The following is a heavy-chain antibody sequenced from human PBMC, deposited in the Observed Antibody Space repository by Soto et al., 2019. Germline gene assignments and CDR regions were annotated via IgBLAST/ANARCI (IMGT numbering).Heavy chain of an antibody. CDR2: ISARNGNT. CDR1: GYTFTSYG. D-gene: IGHD3-3*01. Sequence: VQLVQSGAEMKRPGASVKVSCKTSGYTFTSYGITWVRQAPGQGLEWMGWISARNGNTNYAQKFQGRVTMTTDTSTTTAYMELKSLRSDDTDVYYCAKGPYYDLSKAYYFDYWGQGTLVTVSP. J-gene: IGHJ4*02. V-gene: IGHV1-18*01. CDR3: AKGPYYDLSKAYYFDY.